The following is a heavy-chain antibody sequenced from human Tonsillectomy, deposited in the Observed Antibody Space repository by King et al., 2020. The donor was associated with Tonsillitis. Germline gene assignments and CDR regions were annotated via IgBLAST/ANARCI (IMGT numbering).Heavy chain of an antibody. CDR1: GFTFSSYA. V-gene: IGHV3-23*04. J-gene: IGHJ4*02. D-gene: IGHD2-15*01. CDR2: ISGSGGST. CDR3: AKERYCSGGSCYDYLDY. Sequence: VQLVESGGGLVQPGGSLRLSCAASGFTFSSYAMSWVRQAPGKGLEWVSAISGSGGSTYYADSVKGRFTISRDNSKNTLYLQMNSLRAEDTAVYYCAKERYCSGGSCYDYLDYWGQGPLVTVSS.